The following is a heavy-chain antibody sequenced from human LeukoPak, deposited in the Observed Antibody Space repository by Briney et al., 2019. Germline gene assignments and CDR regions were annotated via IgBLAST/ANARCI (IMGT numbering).Heavy chain of an antibody. CDR2: ISWNSGSI. V-gene: IGHV3-9*01. D-gene: IGHD4-11*01. CDR3: AKDGYSNYLYYFDY. CDR1: GFTFDDYA. Sequence: GGSLRLSCAASGFTFDDYAMHWVRQAPGKGLEWVSGISWNSGSIGYADSVKGRFTISRDNAKNSLYLQMNSLRAEDTALYYCAKDGYSNYLYYFDYWGQGTLVTVFS. J-gene: IGHJ4*02.